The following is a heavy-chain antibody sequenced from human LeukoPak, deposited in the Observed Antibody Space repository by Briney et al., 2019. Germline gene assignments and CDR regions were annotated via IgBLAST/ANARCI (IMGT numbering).Heavy chain of an antibody. Sequence: SETLSLTCTVSGGSISSYYWSWIRQPPGKGLEWIGYIYYSGSTNYNPSLKSRVTISVDTSKNQFSLKLSSVTAADTAVYYCARGDWNNEYWFDPWGQGTLVTVSS. D-gene: IGHD1/OR15-1a*01. CDR3: ARGDWNNEYWFDP. CDR1: GGSISSYY. V-gene: IGHV4-59*01. J-gene: IGHJ5*02. CDR2: IYYSGST.